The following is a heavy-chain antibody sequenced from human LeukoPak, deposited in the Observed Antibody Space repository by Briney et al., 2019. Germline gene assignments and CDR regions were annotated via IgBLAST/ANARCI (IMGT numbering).Heavy chain of an antibody. V-gene: IGHV4-39*07. CDR1: GGSISSSSYY. CDR3: ARSIGGVGWFDP. J-gene: IGHJ5*02. Sequence: SETLSLTCTVSGGSISSSSYYWGWIRQPPGKGLEWIGSIYYSGSTYYNPSLKSRVTISVDTSKNQFSLKLSSVTAADTAVYYCARSIGGVGWFDPWGQGTLVTVSS. CDR2: IYYSGST. D-gene: IGHD1-26*01.